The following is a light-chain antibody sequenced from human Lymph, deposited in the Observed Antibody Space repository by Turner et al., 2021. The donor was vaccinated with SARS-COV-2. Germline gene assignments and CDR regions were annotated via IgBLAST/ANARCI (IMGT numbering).Light chain of an antibody. J-gene: IGKJ4*02. CDR3: QQYYIYPRT. CDR2: WAS. CDR1: QSLLYNYSQRNY. Sequence: DIVMSQSPSSLAVSVGERVTMSCKSSQSLLYNYSQRNYLAWYQQKPGQSPKLLIYWASTRESGVPDRFTGSGSGTDFTLTISSVKAEDLAVYYCQQYYIYPRTFGGGTKLEIK. V-gene: IGKV4-1*01.